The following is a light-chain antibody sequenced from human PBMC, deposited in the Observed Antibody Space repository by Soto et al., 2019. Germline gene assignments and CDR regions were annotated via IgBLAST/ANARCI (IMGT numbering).Light chain of an antibody. CDR2: DTS. Sequence: DIQMTQSPSSLSASVGDTVTITCQAGRDIGDSLNWYQQRAGQAPKLLVYDTSNLQSGVPARFSGSATGTRFFLTINSLHPEDFATYYCQQYDYPFTFGGGTKVEVK. CDR1: RDIGDS. J-gene: IGKJ4*01. V-gene: IGKV1-33*01. CDR3: QQYDYPFT.